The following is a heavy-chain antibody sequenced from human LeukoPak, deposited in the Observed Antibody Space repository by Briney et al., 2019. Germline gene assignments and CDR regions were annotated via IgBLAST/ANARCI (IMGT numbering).Heavy chain of an antibody. D-gene: IGHD6-6*01. CDR3: ARGVPLRGSSSSIFRFDP. Sequence: PSETLSLTCTVSGGSISSYYWSWIRQPPGKGLEWIGYIYYSGSTNYNPSLKSRVTISVDTSKNQFSLKLSSVTAADTAVYYCARGVPLRGSSSSIFRFDPWGQGTLVTVSS. J-gene: IGHJ5*02. CDR2: IYYSGST. V-gene: IGHV4-59*01. CDR1: GGSISSYY.